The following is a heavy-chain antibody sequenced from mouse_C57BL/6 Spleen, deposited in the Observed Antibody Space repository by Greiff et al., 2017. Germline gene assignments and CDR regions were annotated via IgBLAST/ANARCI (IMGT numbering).Heavy chain of an antibody. CDR3: TTSYYGSSYKAGFDY. V-gene: IGHV14-4*01. CDR1: GFNIKDAY. J-gene: IGHJ2*01. D-gene: IGHD1-1*01. CDR2: IDPANGDT. Sequence: VQLQQSGAELVRPGASVKLSCTASGFNIKDAYMHWVKQRPEQGLEWIGWIDPANGDTEYASKFQGKATITADTSSNTAYLQLSSLTSEDTAVYYCTTSYYGSSYKAGFDYWGQGTTLTVSS.